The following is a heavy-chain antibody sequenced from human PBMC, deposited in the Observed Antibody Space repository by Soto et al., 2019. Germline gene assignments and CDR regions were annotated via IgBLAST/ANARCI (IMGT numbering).Heavy chain of an antibody. Sequence: GGSLRLSCAASGFTFSSYGMLWVRQAPGKGLEWVAVIWYDGSNKYYADSVKGRFTISKDNSKNTLYLQMNSLRAEDTAVYYCARDVSGSSSWFDPWGQGNLVTVSS. J-gene: IGHJ5*02. CDR3: ARDVSGSSSWFDP. D-gene: IGHD6-13*01. V-gene: IGHV3-33*01. CDR2: IWYDGSNK. CDR1: GFTFSSYG.